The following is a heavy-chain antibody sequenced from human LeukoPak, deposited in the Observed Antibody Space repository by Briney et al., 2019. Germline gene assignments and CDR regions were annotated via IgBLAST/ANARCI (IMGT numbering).Heavy chain of an antibody. CDR1: GGSISSGDFC. J-gene: IGHJ3*01. CDR2: IYHSGST. Sequence: SETLSLTCIVSGGSISSGDFCWSWIRQPPGKGLEWIGYIYHSGSTYYNPSLKSRITISVDTSKNQLSLKVNSVIAADTAVYYCAREVSSAIGDCSSTSCYGGDAFDLWGQGTMVIDSS. V-gene: IGHV4-30-4*01. D-gene: IGHD2-2*01. CDR3: AREVSSAIGDCSSTSCYGGDAFDL.